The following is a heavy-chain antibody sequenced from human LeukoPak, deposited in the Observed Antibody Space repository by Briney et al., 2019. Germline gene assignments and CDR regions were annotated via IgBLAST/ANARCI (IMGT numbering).Heavy chain of an antibody. CDR3: ATNSGSYGWFDP. V-gene: IGHV4-4*07. Sequence: SETLSLTCTVSSGSISSYYWSWIRQPAGKGLEWIGRIYTSGSTNYNPSLKSRVTMSVDTSKNQFSLKLSSVTAADTAVYYCATNSGSYGWFDPWGQGTLVTVSS. D-gene: IGHD1-26*01. CDR2: IYTSGST. J-gene: IGHJ5*02. CDR1: SGSISSYY.